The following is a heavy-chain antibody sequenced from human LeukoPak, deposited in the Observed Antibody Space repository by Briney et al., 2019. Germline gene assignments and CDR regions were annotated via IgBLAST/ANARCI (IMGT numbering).Heavy chain of an antibody. CDR1: RFSLSTSRLR. CDR2: IYCDDDK. Sequence: SGRTLVNPTQTLTLTCTFSRFSLSTSRLRVGWIRQPPGKALEWLAVIYCDDDKRYTPALKNRLTITKDTSKNQVVLTLTNMDPVDTASYYCAHSTTGTTPPFDYWGQGILVTVSS. D-gene: IGHD1-7*01. CDR3: AHSTTGTTPPFDY. J-gene: IGHJ4*02. V-gene: IGHV2-5*02.